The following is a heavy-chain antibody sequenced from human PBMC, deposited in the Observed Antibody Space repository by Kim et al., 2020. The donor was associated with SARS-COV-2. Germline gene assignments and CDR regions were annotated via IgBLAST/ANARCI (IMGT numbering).Heavy chain of an antibody. D-gene: IGHD3-22*01. J-gene: IGHJ4*02. CDR3: AKDYPYYYDSSGYAY. CDR2: ISYDGSNK. CDR1: GFTFSSYG. Sequence: GGSLRLSCAASGFTFSSYGMHWVRQAPGKGLEWVAVISYDGSNKYYADSVKGRFTISRDNSKNTLYLQMNSLRAEDTAVYYCAKDYPYYYDSSGYAYWGQGTLVTVSS. V-gene: IGHV3-30*18.